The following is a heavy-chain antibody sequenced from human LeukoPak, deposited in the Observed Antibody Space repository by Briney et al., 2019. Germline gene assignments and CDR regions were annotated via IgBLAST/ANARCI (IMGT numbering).Heavy chain of an antibody. V-gene: IGHV3-74*01. CDR1: GFTFSSYW. Sequence: GGSLRLSCAASGFTFSSYWMYWVRQAPGKGLVWVSRINTDGSSTTYADSAKGRFTISRDNAKNTLYLQMNSLRAEDTAVYYCAKVLAVAGTGAFDIWGQGTMVTVSS. CDR2: INTDGSST. CDR3: AKVLAVAGTGAFDI. D-gene: IGHD6-19*01. J-gene: IGHJ3*02.